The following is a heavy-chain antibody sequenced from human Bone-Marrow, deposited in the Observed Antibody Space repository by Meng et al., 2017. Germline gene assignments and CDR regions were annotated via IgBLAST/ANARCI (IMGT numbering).Heavy chain of an antibody. D-gene: IGHD6-19*01. V-gene: IGHV4-4*07. CDR1: GGSISSYY. CDR2: IYTSGST. CDR3: ARAGGVAVAGIFLGFDP. J-gene: IGHJ5*02. Sequence: QVQLQEAGPGLVKPSETLALTCTVSGGSISSYYWSWIRQPAGKGLEWIGRIYTSGSTNYTPSLTSRVTMSVDTSKNQFSLKLSSVTAADTAVYYCARAGGVAVAGIFLGFDPWGQGTLVTVSS.